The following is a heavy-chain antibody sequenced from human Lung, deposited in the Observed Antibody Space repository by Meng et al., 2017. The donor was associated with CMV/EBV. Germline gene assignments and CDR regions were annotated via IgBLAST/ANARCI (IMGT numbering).Heavy chain of an antibody. Sequence: GGSLRLXFAASGFTFATYGMHGVRQTPGKGLEGVAFVRHDGTNKFSGDPVEGRFTISRDNSKNMVYLEMNSLRPEETAVYYCAKDKLLFGGASAYFDYWGQGTXVTVSS. CDR3: AKDKLLFGGASAYFDY. CDR1: GFTFATYG. CDR2: VRHDGTNK. J-gene: IGHJ4*02. D-gene: IGHD3-16*01. V-gene: IGHV3-30*02.